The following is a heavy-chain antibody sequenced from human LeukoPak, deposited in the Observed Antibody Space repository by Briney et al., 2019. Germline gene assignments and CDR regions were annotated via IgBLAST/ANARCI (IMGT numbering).Heavy chain of an antibody. V-gene: IGHV4-39*01. D-gene: IGHD4-17*01. CDR2: IYYSGST. J-gene: IGHJ4*02. Sequence: SETLSLTCTVSGGSISSSSYYWGWIRQPPGTGLEWIGSIYYSGSTYYNPSLKSRVTISVDTSKNQFSLKLSSVTAADTAVYYCARHQIDTVTVDYWGQGTLVTVSS. CDR1: GGSISSSSYY. CDR3: ARHQIDTVTVDY.